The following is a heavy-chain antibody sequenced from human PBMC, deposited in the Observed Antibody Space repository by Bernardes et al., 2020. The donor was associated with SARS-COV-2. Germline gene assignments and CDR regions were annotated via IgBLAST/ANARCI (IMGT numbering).Heavy chain of an antibody. V-gene: IGHV3-23*03. CDR2: SGADEHT. J-gene: IGHJ5*02. D-gene: IGHD3-10*02. CDR3: AKDIFGWSFDH. Sequence: GGYLSPPRVASGFIFSGNAMAWVRQAPGKGLELVSGSGADEHTHYADSVKGRFIISRDNSKKSMHLQMTALGVEDTAVYYCAKDIFGWSFDHWGQGIMVTVAS. CDR1: GFIFSGNA.